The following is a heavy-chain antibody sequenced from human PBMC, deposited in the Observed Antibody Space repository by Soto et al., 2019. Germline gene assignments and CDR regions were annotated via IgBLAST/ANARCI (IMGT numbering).Heavy chain of an antibody. D-gene: IGHD6-19*01. CDR2: IYYSGST. Sequence: TSETLSLTCTVSGGSISSYYWSWIRQPPGKGLEWIGYIYYSGSTNYNPSLKSRVTISVDTSKNQFSLKLSSVTAADTAVYYCARGYSSGPLPNYYYYYMDVWGKGTTVTVSS. CDR3: ARGYSSGPLPNYYYYYMDV. V-gene: IGHV4-59*01. CDR1: GGSISSYY. J-gene: IGHJ6*03.